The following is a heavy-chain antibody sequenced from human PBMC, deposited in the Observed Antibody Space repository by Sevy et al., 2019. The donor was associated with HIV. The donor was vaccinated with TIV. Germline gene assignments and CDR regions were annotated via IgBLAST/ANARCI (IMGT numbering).Heavy chain of an antibody. D-gene: IGHD3-16*01. V-gene: IGHV3-48*02. Sequence: GGSLRLTCAASGFIFSSYSMNWVRQAPGKGLEWISYISTGSTTIYYADSVKGRFTVSRDNARSSLFLQTNSLRDEDTAVYYCAIDPRDGGDYWGQGTLVTVSS. CDR1: GFIFSSYS. J-gene: IGHJ4*02. CDR3: AIDPRDGGDY. CDR2: ISTGSTTI.